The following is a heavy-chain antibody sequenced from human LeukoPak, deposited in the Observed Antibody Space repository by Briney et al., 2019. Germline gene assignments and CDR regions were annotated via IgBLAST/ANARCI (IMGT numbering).Heavy chain of an antibody. Sequence: SETLSLTCTVSGGSISSYYWSWIRQPPGKGLEWIGYIYYSGSTNYNPSLKSRVTISVDTSKNQFSLKLSSVTAADTAVYYCARDKSPMYYYDSSGYYYVGADAFDIWGQGTMVTVSS. V-gene: IGHV4-59*01. CDR1: GGSISSYY. J-gene: IGHJ3*02. CDR2: IYYSGST. CDR3: ARDKSPMYYYDSSGYYYVGADAFDI. D-gene: IGHD3-22*01.